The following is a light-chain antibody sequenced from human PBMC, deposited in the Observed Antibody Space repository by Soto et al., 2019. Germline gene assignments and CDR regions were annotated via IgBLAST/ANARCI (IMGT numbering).Light chain of an antibody. CDR1: SSDVGGYNY. J-gene: IGLJ2*01. V-gene: IGLV2-14*01. Sequence: QSALTQPASVSGSPGQSITISCTGTSSDVGGYNYVSWYQQHPGKAPKLMIYDVSNRPSGVSNRVSGSKSGNTASLTIAGLQAEDEADYYCSSYTSSSTRVFGGGNKVTVL. CDR3: SSYTSSSTRV. CDR2: DVS.